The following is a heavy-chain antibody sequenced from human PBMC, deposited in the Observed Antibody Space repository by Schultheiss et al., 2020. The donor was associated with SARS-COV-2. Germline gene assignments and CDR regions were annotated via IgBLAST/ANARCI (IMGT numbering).Heavy chain of an antibody. D-gene: IGHD2-15*01. CDR3: ARVERYCSGGSCYYNGVLSWFDP. V-gene: IGHV4-39*01. J-gene: IGHJ5*02. CDR1: GGSISSSSYY. CDR2: IYYSGST. Sequence: SETLSLTCTVSGGSISSSSYYWGWIRQPPGKGLEWIGSIYYSGSTYYNPSLKSRVTISVDTSKNQFSLKLSSVTAADTAVYYCARVERYCSGGSCYYNGVLSWFDPWGQGTLVTVSS.